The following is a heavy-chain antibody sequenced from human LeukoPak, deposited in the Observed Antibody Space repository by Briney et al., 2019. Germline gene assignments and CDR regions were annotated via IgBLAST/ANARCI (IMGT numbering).Heavy chain of an antibody. CDR1: GGSISNYY. CDR3: ARGSGYSYGYPFDY. CDR2: IYTSGST. V-gene: IGHV4-4*07. J-gene: IGHJ4*02. Sequence: SETLSLTCTVSGGSISNYYWSWIRQPAGKGLEWIGRIYTSGSTNYNPSLKSRVTMSVDTSKNQFSLKLTSVSAADTAVYYCARGSGYSYGYPFDYWGQGTLVTVSS. D-gene: IGHD5-18*01.